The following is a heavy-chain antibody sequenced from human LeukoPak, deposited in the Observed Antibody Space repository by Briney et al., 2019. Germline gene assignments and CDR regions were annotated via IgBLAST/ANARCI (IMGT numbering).Heavy chain of an antibody. D-gene: IGHD3-22*01. CDR3: ARVSFGDYYDSSGYAFDP. Sequence: NWVRQAPGKGLEWIGYIYHSGSTYYNPSLKSRVTISVDRSKNQFSLKLSSVTAADTAVYYCARVSFGDYYDSSGYAFDPWGQGTLVTVSS. CDR2: IYHSGST. V-gene: IGHV4-30-2*01. J-gene: IGHJ5*02.